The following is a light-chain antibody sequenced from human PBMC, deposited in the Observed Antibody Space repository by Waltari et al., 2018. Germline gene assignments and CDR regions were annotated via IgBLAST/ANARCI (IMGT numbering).Light chain of an antibody. CDR1: QSIGNN. CDR2: GAS. J-gene: IGKJ3*01. CDR3: QQYNYWPGFT. Sequence: ELLMTQSPATLSVSQGKRATLSCRASQSIGNNLAWYQQRPGQAPRLLIYGASTRATDIPARFSGSGSGTEFTLSISSLQSEDFAVYYCQQYNYWPGFTFGPGTKVDI. V-gene: IGKV3-15*01.